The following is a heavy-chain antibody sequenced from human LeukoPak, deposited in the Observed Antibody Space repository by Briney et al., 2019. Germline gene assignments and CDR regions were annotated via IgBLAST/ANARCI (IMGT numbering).Heavy chain of an antibody. Sequence: GESLKISCKGSGYIFTNYWIGWVRQMPGKGLEWMAIINSGNSDTRISPSFQGQGTISVDKSINTAYLQWSSLKASDTAIYYCARLETNTAMITYWGPGSLVTVSS. CDR3: ARLETNTAMITY. V-gene: IGHV5-51*01. CDR2: INSGNSDT. J-gene: IGHJ4*02. D-gene: IGHD5-18*01. CDR1: GYIFTNYW.